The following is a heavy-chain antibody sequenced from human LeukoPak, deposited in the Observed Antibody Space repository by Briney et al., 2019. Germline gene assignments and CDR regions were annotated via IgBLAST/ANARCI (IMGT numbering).Heavy chain of an antibody. J-gene: IGHJ4*02. CDR3: ARSRTAMATRPVDY. V-gene: IGHV1-18*01. Sequence: ASVKVSCKASGYTFTSFGISWVRHAPGQGLEWMGWISAYNGNTNYAQKLQGRVTMTTDTSTSTAYMELRSLRSDDTAVYYCARSRTAMATRPVDYWGQGTLVTVSS. CDR2: ISAYNGNT. CDR1: GYTFTSFG. D-gene: IGHD5-18*01.